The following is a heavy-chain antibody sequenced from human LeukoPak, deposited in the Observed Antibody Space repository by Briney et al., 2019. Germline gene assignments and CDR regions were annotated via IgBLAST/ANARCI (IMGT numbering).Heavy chain of an antibody. CDR3: ARQVAQINPHAFDI. Sequence: ASVKVSCKASGYTFTSYGISWVRRAPGQGLEWMGWISAYNGNTNYAQKLQGRVTMTTDTSTSTAYMELRSLRSDDTAVYYCARQVAQINPHAFDIWGQGTMVTVSS. D-gene: IGHD5-12*01. J-gene: IGHJ3*02. CDR1: GYTFTSYG. V-gene: IGHV1-18*01. CDR2: ISAYNGNT.